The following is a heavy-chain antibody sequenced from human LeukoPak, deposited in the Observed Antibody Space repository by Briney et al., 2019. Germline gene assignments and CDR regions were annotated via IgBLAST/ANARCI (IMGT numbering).Heavy chain of an antibody. D-gene: IGHD6-19*01. CDR3: AAGRQWLVYDY. CDR2: IYYSGST. V-gene: IGHV4-39*07. CDR1: GGSISSSSYY. Sequence: SETLSLTCTVSGGSISSSSYYWGWIRQPPGKGLEWIGNIYYSGSTYYNPALKSRITLSVDTSKNEFSLKMTSVTAADTAVYYCAAGRQWLVYDYWGQGTLVTVSS. J-gene: IGHJ4*02.